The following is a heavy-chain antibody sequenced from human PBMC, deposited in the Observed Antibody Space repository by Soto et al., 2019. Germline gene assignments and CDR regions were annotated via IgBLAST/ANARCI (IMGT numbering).Heavy chain of an antibody. Sequence: GSLRLSCAASGFTFSSYAMSWVRQAPGKGLEWVSAISGSGGSTYYADSVKGRFTISRDNSKNTLYLQMNSLRAEDTAVYYCAKAGTMVRGVIITSYYYYGMDVWGQGTTVTVSS. J-gene: IGHJ6*02. CDR3: AKAGTMVRGVIITSYYYYGMDV. D-gene: IGHD3-10*01. CDR1: GFTFSSYA. CDR2: ISGSGGST. V-gene: IGHV3-23*01.